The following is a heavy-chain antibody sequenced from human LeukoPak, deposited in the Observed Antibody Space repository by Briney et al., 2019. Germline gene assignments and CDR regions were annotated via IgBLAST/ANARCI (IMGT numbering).Heavy chain of an antibody. CDR2: ISGSGGST. J-gene: IGHJ4*02. D-gene: IGHD2-15*01. Sequence: GGSLRLSCAASGFTFSSYAMSWVRQAPGKGLEWVSAISGSGGSTYYADSVKGRFTISRDNYKNTLYLQMNSLRAEDTAVYYCAKSLHEVVAALDYWGQGTLVTVSS. CDR3: AKSLHEVVAALDY. CDR1: GFTFSSYA. V-gene: IGHV3-23*01.